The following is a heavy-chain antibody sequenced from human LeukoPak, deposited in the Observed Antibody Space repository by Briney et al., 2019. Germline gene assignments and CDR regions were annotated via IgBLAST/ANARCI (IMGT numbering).Heavy chain of an antibody. D-gene: IGHD4-23*01. V-gene: IGHV3-13*01. J-gene: IGHJ2*01. CDR3: ARDGGNSGYFDL. Sequence: GGSLRLSCAASGFTFSSYDMHWVRQATGKGLEWVSAIGTAGDTYYPGSVKGRFTISRENAKNSLYLQMNSLRAGDTAVYYCARDGGNSGYFDLWGRGTLVTVSS. CDR2: IGTAGDT. CDR1: GFTFSSYD.